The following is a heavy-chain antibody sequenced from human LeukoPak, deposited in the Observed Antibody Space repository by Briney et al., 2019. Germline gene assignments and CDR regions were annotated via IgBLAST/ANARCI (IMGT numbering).Heavy chain of an antibody. J-gene: IGHJ6*03. D-gene: IGHD2/OR15-2a*01. V-gene: IGHV3-30*03. CDR2: ISYDGSNK. CDR3: ARDGLSNMDV. Sequence: PGGSLRLSCAASGFTFSSYGMHWVRQAPGKGLEWVAVISYDGSNKYYADSVKGRFTISRDNAKNSLYLQMNSLRAEDTAVYYCARDGLSNMDVWGKGTTVTISS. CDR1: GFTFSSYG.